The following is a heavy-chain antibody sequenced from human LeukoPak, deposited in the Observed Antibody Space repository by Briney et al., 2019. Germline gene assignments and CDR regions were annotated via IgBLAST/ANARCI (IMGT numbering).Heavy chain of an antibody. V-gene: IGHV3-21*01. Sequence: PGGSLRLSCAASGFTFSSYSMNWVRQAPGKGLEWVSSISSSSSYIYYADSVKGRFTISRDNAKNSLYLQMNSLRAEDTAVYYCVRDDSNYGGKSPGMDVWGKGTTVTVSS. CDR1: GFTFSSYS. J-gene: IGHJ6*03. CDR2: ISSSSSYI. D-gene: IGHD4-23*01. CDR3: VRDDSNYGGKSPGMDV.